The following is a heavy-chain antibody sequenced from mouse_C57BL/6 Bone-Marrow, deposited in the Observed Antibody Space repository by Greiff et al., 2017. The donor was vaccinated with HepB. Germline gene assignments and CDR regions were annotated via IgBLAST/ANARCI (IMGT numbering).Heavy chain of an antibody. D-gene: IGHD1-1*01. CDR3: ARSNTTVVADY. J-gene: IGHJ2*01. CDR2: IYPRSGNT. V-gene: IGHV1-81*01. Sequence: VQLQQSGAELARPGASVKLSCKASGYTFTSYGISWVKQRPGQGLEWIGEIYPRSGNTYYNEKFKGKATLTADKSSSTAYMELRSLTSEDSAVYFCARSNTTVVADYWGQGTTLTVSA. CDR1: GYTFTSYG.